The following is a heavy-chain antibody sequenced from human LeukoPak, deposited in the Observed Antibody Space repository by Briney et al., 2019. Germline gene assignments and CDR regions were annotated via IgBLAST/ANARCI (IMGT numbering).Heavy chain of an antibody. CDR1: GFSFSTYS. J-gene: IGHJ5*02. Sequence: GGSLRLSYGASGFSFSTYSMTWVRQAPGKGLEWVSSIISTGTSIYYADSVKGRFTISRDNAKNSLYLQMNNLRADDTAVYYCAAGKYSSGWYVHWGQGTLVTVSS. CDR3: AAGKYSSGWYVH. CDR2: IISTGTSI. V-gene: IGHV3-21*01. D-gene: IGHD6-19*01.